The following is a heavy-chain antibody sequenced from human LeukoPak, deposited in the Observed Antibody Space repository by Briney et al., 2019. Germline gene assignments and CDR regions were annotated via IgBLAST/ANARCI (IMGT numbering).Heavy chain of an antibody. CDR2: IYSGGST. D-gene: IGHD4-23*01. Sequence: GGSLRLSCAASGFTVSSNYMSWVRQAPGKGLEWVSVIYSGGSTYYADSVKGRFTISRDNSKNTLYLQMNSLRAEDTAVYYCARGTTVVTAGFDYWGQGTLVTVSS. CDR3: ARGTTVVTAGFDY. V-gene: IGHV3-53*01. J-gene: IGHJ4*02. CDR1: GFTVSSNY.